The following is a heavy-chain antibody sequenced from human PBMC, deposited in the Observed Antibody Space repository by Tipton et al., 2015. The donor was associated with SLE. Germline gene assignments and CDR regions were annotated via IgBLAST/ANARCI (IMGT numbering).Heavy chain of an antibody. D-gene: IGHD3-22*01. CDR1: GFTFSLYG. CDR3: TRQEVIGNCIRHGFDI. J-gene: IGHJ3*02. CDR2: IRNNRNNYAT. V-gene: IGHV3-73*01. Sequence: SLRLSCVASGFTFSLYGMHWVRQASGKGLEWVGRIRNNRNNYATTYSASVKGRFTISRDDSKNTAYLQMNSLKTEDTAMYYCTRQEVIGNCIRHGFDIWGQGTVVTVSS.